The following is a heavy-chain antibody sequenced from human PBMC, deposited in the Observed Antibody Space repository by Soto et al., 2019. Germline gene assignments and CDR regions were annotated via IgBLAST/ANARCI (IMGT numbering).Heavy chain of an antibody. J-gene: IGHJ4*02. D-gene: IGHD3-22*01. Sequence: ASVKVSCKASGGTFSSYAISWVRQAPGQGLKRMGGIIPIFGTANYAQKFQGRVTITADESTSTAYMELSSLRSEDTAVYYCAIYYYDSSGYYFRASYYFDYWGQGTLVTVSS. CDR2: IIPIFGTA. V-gene: IGHV1-69*13. CDR3: AIYYYDSSGYYFRASYYFDY. CDR1: GGTFSSYA.